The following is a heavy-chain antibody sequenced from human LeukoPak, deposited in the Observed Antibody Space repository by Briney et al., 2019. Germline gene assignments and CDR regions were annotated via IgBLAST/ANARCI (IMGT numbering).Heavy chain of an antibody. Sequence: SETLSLTCNVSGGSISSNYWSWIRQPPGKGLEWIGSIYYGGSTYYNPSLKSRVTISVDTSKNQFSLKLSSVTAADTAVYYCARQGYYDSSGYYPNWFDPWGQGTLVTVSS. V-gene: IGHV4-39*01. CDR3: ARQGYYDSSGYYPNWFDP. CDR1: GGSISSNY. J-gene: IGHJ5*02. CDR2: IYYGGST. D-gene: IGHD3-22*01.